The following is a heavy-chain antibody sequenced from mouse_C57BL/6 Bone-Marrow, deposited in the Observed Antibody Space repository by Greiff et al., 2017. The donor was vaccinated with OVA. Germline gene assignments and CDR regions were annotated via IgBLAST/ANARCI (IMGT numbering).Heavy chain of an antibody. V-gene: IGHV14-4*01. CDR2: IDPENGDT. CDR3: TTYRY. J-gene: IGHJ2*01. CDR1: GFNIKDDY. Sequence: EVKLVESGAELVRPGASVKLSCTASGFNIKDDYMHWVMERPEQGLEWIGWIDPENGDTEYASKFQGKATITADTSSKTVYLHLSSLTSEDTAVYYCTTYRYWGQGTTLTVSS.